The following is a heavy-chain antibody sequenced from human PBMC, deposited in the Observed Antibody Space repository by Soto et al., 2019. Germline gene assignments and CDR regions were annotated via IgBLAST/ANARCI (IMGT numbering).Heavy chain of an antibody. V-gene: IGHV3-23*01. CDR3: AKDIQGRGATTGDDAFDI. CDR2: ISSSGGST. CDR1: EFTFSNYA. J-gene: IGHJ3*02. D-gene: IGHD1-1*01. Sequence: EVQLLESGGGLVQPGGSLRLSCVASEFTFSNYAMNWVRQAPGEGPEWVSLISSSGGSTYYADSVKGRFSISRDNSKNTLYLQMNRLRVEDTAIYYCAKDIQGRGATTGDDAFDIWGQGTMVTVSS.